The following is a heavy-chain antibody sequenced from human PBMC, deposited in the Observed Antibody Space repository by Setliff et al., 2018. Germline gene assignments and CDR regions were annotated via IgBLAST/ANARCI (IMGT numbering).Heavy chain of an antibody. J-gene: IGHJ5*02. CDR1: GGSISSGSYY. Sequence: SETLSLTCTVSGGSISSGSYYWSWIRQPAGKGLEWIGRIYSSGSTKYNPSLKSRVTISGDTSKSQFSLKLSSVTAADTAVYYCARGAPGWELLSWFDPWGQGTLVTVSS. CDR2: IYSSGST. V-gene: IGHV4-61*02. D-gene: IGHD1-26*01. CDR3: ARGAPGWELLSWFDP.